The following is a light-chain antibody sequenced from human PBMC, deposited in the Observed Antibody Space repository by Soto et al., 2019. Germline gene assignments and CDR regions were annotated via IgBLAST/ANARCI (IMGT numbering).Light chain of an antibody. J-gene: IGLJ2*01. Sequence: QSVLTQPRSVSESPGQSVTMSCTGTSSDVGGYNYVSWYQQHPGKAPKLMIYDVSKRPSGVPDRFSGSKSGNTASLTISGLQAEDEADYYCCSYAGSYSVVFGGGTKLTVL. V-gene: IGLV2-11*01. CDR3: CSYAGSYSVV. CDR2: DVS. CDR1: SSDVGGYNY.